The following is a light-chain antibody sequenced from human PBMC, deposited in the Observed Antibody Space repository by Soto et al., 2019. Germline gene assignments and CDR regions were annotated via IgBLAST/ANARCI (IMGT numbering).Light chain of an antibody. CDR3: SSYTSSSTRVV. CDR2: DVS. V-gene: IGLV2-14*01. J-gene: IGLJ2*01. CDR1: SSNIGGYNY. Sequence: QSVLTQPPSVSGAPGQTITISCTGSSSNIGGYNYVPWYQQHPGKAPKLMIYDVSNRPSGVSNRFSGSKSGNTASLTISGLQAEDEADYYCSSYTSSSTRVVFGGGTKLTVL.